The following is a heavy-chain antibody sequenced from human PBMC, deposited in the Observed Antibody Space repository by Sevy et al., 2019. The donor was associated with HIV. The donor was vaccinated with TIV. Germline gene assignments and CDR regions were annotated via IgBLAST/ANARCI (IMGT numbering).Heavy chain of an antibody. CDR3: AKGLHYGSGSYYGGTDY. Sequence: GGSLRLSCAASGFTFNGYGMHWVRQAPGKGLEWVAVILYDGSNEYYADSVKGRFTISRDNSKNTRYLQMNRLRTEDTAVYYCAKGLHYGSGSYYGGTDYWGQGTLVTVSS. J-gene: IGHJ4*02. D-gene: IGHD3-10*01. CDR2: ILYDGSNE. V-gene: IGHV3-30*18. CDR1: GFTFNGYG.